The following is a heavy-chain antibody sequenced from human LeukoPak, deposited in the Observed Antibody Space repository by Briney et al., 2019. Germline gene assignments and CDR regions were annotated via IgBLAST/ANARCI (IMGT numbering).Heavy chain of an antibody. CDR2: IYYSGST. V-gene: IGHV4-59*01. J-gene: IGHJ4*02. Sequence: TTSETLSLTCTVSGGSISSYYWSWIRQPPGKGLEWIGYIYYSGSTNYNPSLKSRVTISVDTSKNQFSLKLSSATAADTAVYYCARYSGYDSSFDYWGQGTLVTVSS. D-gene: IGHD5-12*01. CDR1: GGSISSYY. CDR3: ARYSGYDSSFDY.